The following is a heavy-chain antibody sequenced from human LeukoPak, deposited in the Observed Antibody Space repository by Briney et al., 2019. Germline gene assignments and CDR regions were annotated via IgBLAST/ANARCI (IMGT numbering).Heavy chain of an antibody. CDR2: ISAYNGNT. J-gene: IGHJ6*03. CDR3: ARVGEPYCSSTSCYYYYYMDV. CDR1: GYTLTSYG. D-gene: IGHD2-2*01. Sequence: ASVKVSCKASGYTLTSYGISWVRQAPGQGLEWMGWISAYNGNTNHAQKLQGRVTMTTDTSTSTAYMELRSLRSDDTALYYCARVGEPYCSSTSCYYYYYMDVWGKGTTVTVSS. V-gene: IGHV1-18*01.